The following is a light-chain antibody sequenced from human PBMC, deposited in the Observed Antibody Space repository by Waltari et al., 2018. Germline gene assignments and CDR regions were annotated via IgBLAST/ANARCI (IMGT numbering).Light chain of an antibody. V-gene: IGKV3-20*01. CDR2: GAS. Sequence: DIVLTQSPGTMSFSQPERATLSCRASQSVSRTLAWYQHKPCQAPKLLIYGASIRATGIPDRFTGSGSGTDFSLTISSLEPEDFAIYFCQHYVRLPATFGQGTKVEIK. J-gene: IGKJ1*01. CDR3: QHYVRLPAT. CDR1: QSVSRT.